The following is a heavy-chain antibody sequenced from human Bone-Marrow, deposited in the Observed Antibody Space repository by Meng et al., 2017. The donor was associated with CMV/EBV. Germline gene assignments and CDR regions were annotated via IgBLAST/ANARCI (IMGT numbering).Heavy chain of an antibody. CDR2: ISYDGSNK. Sequence: GESLKISCAASGFTFSSYAMHWVRQAPGKGLEWVAVISYDGSNKYYADSVKGRFTISRDNSKNTLYLQMNSLRAEDTAVYYCATGPIAAAGTEYWGRGTLVTVSS. CDR3: ATGPIAAAGTEY. D-gene: IGHD6-13*01. CDR1: GFTFSSYA. J-gene: IGHJ4*02. V-gene: IGHV3-30-3*01.